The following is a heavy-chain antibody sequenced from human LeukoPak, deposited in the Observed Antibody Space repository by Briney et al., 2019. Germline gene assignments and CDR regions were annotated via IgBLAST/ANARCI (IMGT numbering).Heavy chain of an antibody. J-gene: IGHJ4*02. Sequence: GGSLRLSWAASGFTFSSYWMHWVRQAPGKGLVWVSRINSDGSSTSYADSVKGRFTISRDNAKNTLYLQMNSLRAEDTAVYYCARSFRSSGSENFDYWGQGTLVTVSS. CDR1: GFTFSSYW. V-gene: IGHV3-74*01. CDR3: ARSFRSSGSENFDY. D-gene: IGHD3-10*01. CDR2: INSDGSST.